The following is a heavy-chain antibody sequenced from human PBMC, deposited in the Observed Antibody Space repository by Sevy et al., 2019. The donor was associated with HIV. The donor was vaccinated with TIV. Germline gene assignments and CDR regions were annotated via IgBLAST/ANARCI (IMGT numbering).Heavy chain of an antibody. CDR1: GFTFSNAW. J-gene: IGHJ4*02. CDR3: TTARYTSGWLDYFDY. D-gene: IGHD6-19*01. Sequence: GGSLRLSCAASGFTFSNAWMSWVRQSPGKGLEWVGRIKSKADGGTPDYAAPVKDRFTISRDDLKTTLYLHMNGLKTEDTAVYYCTTARYTSGWLDYFDYWGQGTLVTVSS. V-gene: IGHV3-15*01. CDR2: IKSKADGGTP.